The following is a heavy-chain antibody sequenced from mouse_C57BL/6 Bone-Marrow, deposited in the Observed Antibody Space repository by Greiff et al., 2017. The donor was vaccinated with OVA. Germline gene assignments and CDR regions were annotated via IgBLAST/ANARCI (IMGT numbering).Heavy chain of an antibody. D-gene: IGHD1-1*01. CDR3: AREVYYYGSSWDY. Sequence: VKLQQSGPELVKPGASVKISCKASGYAFSSSWMNWVKQRPGKGLEWIGRIYPGDGDTNYNGKFKGKATLTADKSSSTAYMQLSSLKSEDSAVYFCAREVYYYGSSWDYWGQGTTLTVSS. CDR2: IYPGDGDT. V-gene: IGHV1-82*01. J-gene: IGHJ2*01. CDR1: GYAFSSSW.